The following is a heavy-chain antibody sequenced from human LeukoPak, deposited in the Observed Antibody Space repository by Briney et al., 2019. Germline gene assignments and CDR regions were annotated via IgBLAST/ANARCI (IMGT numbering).Heavy chain of an antibody. J-gene: IGHJ3*02. V-gene: IGHV4-59*12. CDR1: GGSISDYY. Sequence: SETLSLTCTVSGGSISDYYWTWIRQPPGKGLEWIGYVYYSGSTNYNPSLKSRVTISVDKSKSQFSLKLSSVTAADTAVYYCASSSAVAGFDAFDIWGQGTMVTVSS. CDR2: VYYSGST. D-gene: IGHD6-19*01. CDR3: ASSSAVAGFDAFDI.